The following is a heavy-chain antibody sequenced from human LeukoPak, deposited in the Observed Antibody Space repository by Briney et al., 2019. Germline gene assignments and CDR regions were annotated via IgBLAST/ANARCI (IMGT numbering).Heavy chain of an antibody. J-gene: IGHJ3*02. CDR2: ISYDGSNK. CDR1: GFTFSTFA. D-gene: IGHD3-22*01. V-gene: IGHV3-30*04. CDR3: ARDRNYYDSSGYYYPLAFDI. Sequence: GGSLRLSCAASGFTFSTFALHWVRQAPGKGLEWVAVISYDGSNKYYADSVKGRFTISRDNSKNTLYLQMNSLRAEDTAVYYCARDRNYYDSSGYYYPLAFDIWGQGTMVTVSS.